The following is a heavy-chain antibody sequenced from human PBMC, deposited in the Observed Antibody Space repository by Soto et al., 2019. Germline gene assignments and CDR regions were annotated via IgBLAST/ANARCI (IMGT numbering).Heavy chain of an antibody. V-gene: IGHV1-69*13. Sequence: GASVKVSCKASGGTFSSYAISWVRQAPGQGLEWMGGIIPIFGTANYAQKFQGRVTITADESTSTAYMELSSLRSEDTAVYYCARLWYYYDSSGSDDYWGQGTLVTVSS. CDR1: GGTFSSYA. D-gene: IGHD3-22*01. CDR2: IIPIFGTA. CDR3: ARLWYYYDSSGSDDY. J-gene: IGHJ4*02.